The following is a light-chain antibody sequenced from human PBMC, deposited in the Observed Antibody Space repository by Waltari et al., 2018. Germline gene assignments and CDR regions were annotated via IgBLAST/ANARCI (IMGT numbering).Light chain of an antibody. CDR2: GAP. CDR3: QNHERLPAV. J-gene: IGKJ1*01. Sequence: EIVLTQSPGTLSLSPGERATLSCRASESIGRYLVWSQQKPGQAPRLLIYGAPSRAAGMPDRFSGSGSGTDFSLTISRLEPEDFAVYYCQNHERLPAVFGQGTKVEIK. V-gene: IGKV3-20*01. CDR1: ESIGRY.